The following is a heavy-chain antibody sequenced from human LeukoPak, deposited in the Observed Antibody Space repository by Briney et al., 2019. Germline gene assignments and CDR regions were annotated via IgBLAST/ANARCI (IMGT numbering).Heavy chain of an antibody. Sequence: PSETLSLTCAVYGRSFSGYYWSWIRQPPGKGLEWIGRIYTSGSTNYNPSLKSRVTISVDTSKNQLSLKLSSVTAADTAVYYCARGGLDFDYWGQGTLVTVSS. CDR2: IYTSGST. V-gene: IGHV4-4*08. CDR1: GRSFSGYY. CDR3: ARGGLDFDY. J-gene: IGHJ4*02. D-gene: IGHD6-19*01.